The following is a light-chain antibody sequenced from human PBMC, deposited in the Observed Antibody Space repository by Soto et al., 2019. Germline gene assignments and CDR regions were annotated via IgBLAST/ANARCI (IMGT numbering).Light chain of an antibody. CDR1: SGSIASNY. V-gene: IGLV6-57*01. Sequence: NFMLTQPHSVSESPGKTVTISCTRSSGSIASNYVQWYQQRPGSSPTTVIYGDNQRPSGVPDRFSGSIDSSSNTASLTISGLKTEDEADYYCQSYATSSVVFGGGTKLTVL. CDR3: QSYATSSVV. CDR2: GDN. J-gene: IGLJ2*01.